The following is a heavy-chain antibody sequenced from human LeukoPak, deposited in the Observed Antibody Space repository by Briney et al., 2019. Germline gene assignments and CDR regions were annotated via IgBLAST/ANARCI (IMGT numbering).Heavy chain of an antibody. CDR3: ARFRGRTSHDAFDI. Sequence: ASVKVSCKASGYTLTSYYMHWVRQAPGQGREWMGIINPSGGSTSYAQKFQGRVTMTRDTSTSTVYMEMNSLRSEDTAVYYCARFRGRTSHDAFDIWGQGTMVTVSS. D-gene: IGHD2-2*01. J-gene: IGHJ3*02. CDR2: INPSGGST. CDR1: GYTLTSYY. V-gene: IGHV1-46*03.